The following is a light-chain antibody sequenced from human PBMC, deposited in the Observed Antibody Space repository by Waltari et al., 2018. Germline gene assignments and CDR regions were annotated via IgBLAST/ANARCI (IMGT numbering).Light chain of an antibody. CDR2: KAS. CDR1: QSISSW. CDR3: QQYNSYPRT. Sequence: IKMTHSPSTLSASVGDRVTITCRASQSISSWLAWYQQKPGKAPKLLIYKASSFESGVPARFSGSGSGTEFTLTISSLEPDDFATYYCQQYNSYPRTFGQGTKVEIK. J-gene: IGKJ1*01. V-gene: IGKV1-5*03.